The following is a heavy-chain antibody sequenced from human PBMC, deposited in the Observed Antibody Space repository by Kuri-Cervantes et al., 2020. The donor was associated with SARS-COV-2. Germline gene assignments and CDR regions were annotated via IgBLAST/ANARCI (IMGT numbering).Heavy chain of an antibody. CDR1: GGSFSGYY. Sequence: TLSLTCAVYGGSFSGYYWSWIRQPPGKALEWLARIDWDDDKYYSTSLKTRLTISKDTSKNQVVLTMTNMDPVDTATYYCARTTVTTALDYWGQGTLVTVSS. CDR2: IDWDDDK. CDR3: ARTTVTTALDY. J-gene: IGHJ4*02. V-gene: IGHV2-70*11. D-gene: IGHD4-17*01.